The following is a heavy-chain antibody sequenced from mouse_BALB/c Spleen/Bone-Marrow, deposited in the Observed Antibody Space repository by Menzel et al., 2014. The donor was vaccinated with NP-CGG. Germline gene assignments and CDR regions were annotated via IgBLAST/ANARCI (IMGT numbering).Heavy chain of an antibody. Sequence: QVQLQQSGAELVKPGASAKMSCKASGYTFTSYNMHWVKQTPGQGLEWIGSIYPGNGDTSYNQKFKGKATLTADKSSSTAYMQLSSLTSEDSAVYYCARRGISTAAWYFDVWGAGTTVTVSS. CDR1: GYTFTSYN. V-gene: IGHV1-12*01. CDR2: IYPGNGDT. CDR3: ARRGISTAAWYFDV. J-gene: IGHJ1*01. D-gene: IGHD1-2*01.